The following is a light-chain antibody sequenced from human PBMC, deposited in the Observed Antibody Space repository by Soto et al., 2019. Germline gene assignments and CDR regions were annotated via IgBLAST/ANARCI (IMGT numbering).Light chain of an antibody. V-gene: IGLV1-40*01. CDR3: QSYDTSLSGWV. J-gene: IGLJ3*02. CDR1: SSNIGAGYD. Sequence: QPVLTQPPSVSGAPGQRVTISCTGSSSNIGAGYDVHWYQQLPGTAPKLLIYGNSNRPSGVPDRSSGSKSGTSASLAITGLQAEDDADYYCQSYDTSLSGWVFGGGTKLTVL. CDR2: GNS.